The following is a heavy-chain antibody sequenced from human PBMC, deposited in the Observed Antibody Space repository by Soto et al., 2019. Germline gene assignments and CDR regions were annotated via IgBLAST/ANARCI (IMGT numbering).Heavy chain of an antibody. CDR1: GGSISSGGYY. CDR3: ARDQRKADFWSGYQNWFDP. CDR2: IYYSGST. Sequence: NPSETLSLTCTVSGGSISSGGYYWSWIRQHPGKGLEWIGYIYYSGSTYYNPSLKSRVTISVDTSKNQFSLKLSSVTAADTAVYYCARDQRKADFWSGYQNWFDPWGQGTLVTVSS. V-gene: IGHV4-31*03. D-gene: IGHD3-3*01. J-gene: IGHJ5*02.